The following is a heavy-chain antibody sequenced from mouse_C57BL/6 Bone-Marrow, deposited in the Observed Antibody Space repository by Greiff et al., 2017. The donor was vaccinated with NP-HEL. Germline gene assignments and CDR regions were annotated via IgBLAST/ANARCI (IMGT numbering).Heavy chain of an antibody. Sequence: QVQLQQSGAELVRPGASVTLSCKASGYTFTDYEMHWVKQTPVHGLEWIGAIDPETGGTAYNQKFKGKAILTADKSSTAYMELRSLTSEDSAVYYCTRVYYGDYWGQGTTLTVSS. CDR2: IDPETGGT. D-gene: IGHD2-1*01. CDR1: GYTFTDYE. J-gene: IGHJ2*01. CDR3: TRVYYGDY. V-gene: IGHV1-15*01.